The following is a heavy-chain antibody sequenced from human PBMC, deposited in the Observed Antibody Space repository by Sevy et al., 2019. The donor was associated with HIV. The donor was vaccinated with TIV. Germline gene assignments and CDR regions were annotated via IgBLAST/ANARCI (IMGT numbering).Heavy chain of an antibody. D-gene: IGHD3-10*01. CDR3: AKDRGSGTYYTGDFDY. Sequence: GGSLRLSCAASGFTFSTYAMTWVRQAPGKGLEWVSVISFSGGSTYYADSVKGRFTNSRDNSKNTLYLQMISLRAEDTAVYYCAKDRGSGTYYTGDFDYWGQGTLVTVSS. J-gene: IGHJ4*02. V-gene: IGHV3-23*01. CDR1: GFTFSTYA. CDR2: ISFSGGST.